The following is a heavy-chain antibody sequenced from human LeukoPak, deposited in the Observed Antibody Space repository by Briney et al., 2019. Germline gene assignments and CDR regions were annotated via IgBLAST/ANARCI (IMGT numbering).Heavy chain of an antibody. CDR3: AKDVGGSYHDY. CDR1: GFIFDDYG. D-gene: IGHD1-26*01. Sequence: GESLRLSCAASGFIFDDYGMSWVRQAPGKGLEWVSGINWNGDITDYADSVKGRFTIYRDNAKNSLYLQMNSLRAEDTALYYCAKDVGGSYHDYWGQGTLVTVSS. CDR2: INWNGDIT. V-gene: IGHV3-20*04. J-gene: IGHJ4*02.